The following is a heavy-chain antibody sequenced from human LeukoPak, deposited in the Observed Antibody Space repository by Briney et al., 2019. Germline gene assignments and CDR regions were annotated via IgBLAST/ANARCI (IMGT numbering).Heavy chain of an antibody. V-gene: IGHV1-69*13. CDR2: IIPIFGTA. J-gene: IGHJ4*02. CDR3: ARGTVGGHYYDSSGYEPNDY. D-gene: IGHD3-22*01. Sequence: SVKVSCKASGGTFSSYAISWVRQAPGQGLEWMGGIIPIFGTANYAQKFQGRVTITADESTSTAYMELSSLRSEDTAVYYCARGTVGGHYYDSSGYEPNDYWGQGTLVTVSS. CDR1: GGTFSSYA.